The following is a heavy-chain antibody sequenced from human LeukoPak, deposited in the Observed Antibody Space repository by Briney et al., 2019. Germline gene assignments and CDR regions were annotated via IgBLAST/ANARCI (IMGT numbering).Heavy chain of an antibody. D-gene: IGHD5-12*01. Sequence: PGGSLRLSCAASGFAFSSYSMDWVRQAPGKGLELVSYISSNSRTTYYADSVKGRFTISRDNAKNSLYLQINSLRAEDTAVYYCARDSAYNAFDIWGQGTMVTVSS. J-gene: IGHJ3*02. V-gene: IGHV3-48*01. CDR1: GFAFSSYS. CDR2: ISSNSRTT. CDR3: ARDSAYNAFDI.